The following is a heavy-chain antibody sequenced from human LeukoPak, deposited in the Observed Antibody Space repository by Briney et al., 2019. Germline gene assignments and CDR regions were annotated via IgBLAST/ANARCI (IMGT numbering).Heavy chain of an antibody. V-gene: IGHV3-48*03. J-gene: IGHJ4*02. CDR1: GFTFSSYE. Sequence: PGGSLRLSCVASGFTFSSYEMSWVRQAPGKGLEWLSYISSSGSTIYYADFVKGRFTISRDNAKNSLYLQMNSLRDEDTAVYYCAREAVAGNYFDNWGQGTLVTVSS. CDR2: ISSSGSTI. D-gene: IGHD6-19*01. CDR3: AREAVAGNYFDN.